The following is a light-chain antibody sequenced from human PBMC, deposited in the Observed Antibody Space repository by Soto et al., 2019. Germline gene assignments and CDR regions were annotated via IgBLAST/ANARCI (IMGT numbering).Light chain of an antibody. CDR1: QNINNW. CDR3: QQYDTFWT. V-gene: IGKV1-5*03. Sequence: IQVTQFPSSLSASVGDRVTITCRAIQNINNWLAWYQFKPGKAPRLLIYKPSTLETGGPSRFSGSGSGTEFTLTISGLQPDDFATYSCQQYDTFWTFGQGTTVDIE. J-gene: IGKJ1*01. CDR2: KPS.